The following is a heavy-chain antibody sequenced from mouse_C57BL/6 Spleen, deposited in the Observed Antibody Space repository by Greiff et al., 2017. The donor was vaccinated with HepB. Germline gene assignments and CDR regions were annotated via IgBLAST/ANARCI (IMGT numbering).Heavy chain of an antibody. V-gene: IGHV1-82*01. CDR3: VMTMVTTGKTFFDY. CDR2: IYPGDGDT. Sequence: QVQLHQSGPELVKPGASVKISCKASGYAFSSSWMNWVKQRPGKGLEWIGRIYPGDGDTNYNGKFKGKATLTADKSSSTAYMQLSSLTSEDSAVYFCVMTMVTTGKTFFDYWGQGTTLTVSS. D-gene: IGHD2-2*01. CDR1: GYAFSSSW. J-gene: IGHJ2*01.